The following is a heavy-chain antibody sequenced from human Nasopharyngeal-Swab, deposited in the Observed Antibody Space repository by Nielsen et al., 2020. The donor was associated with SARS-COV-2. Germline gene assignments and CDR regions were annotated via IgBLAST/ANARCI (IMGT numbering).Heavy chain of an antibody. V-gene: IGHV3-33*01. D-gene: IGHD2-15*01. J-gene: IGHJ6*02. CDR2: IWYDGSNK. Sequence: GESLKISCAASGFTFSSYGMHWVRQAPGKGLEWVAVIWYDGSNKYYADSVKGRFTIPRDNSKSTLYLQMNSLRAEDTAVYYCARDVVVVAAFYYYYYGMDVWGQGTTVTVSS. CDR1: GFTFSSYG. CDR3: ARDVVVVAAFYYYYYGMDV.